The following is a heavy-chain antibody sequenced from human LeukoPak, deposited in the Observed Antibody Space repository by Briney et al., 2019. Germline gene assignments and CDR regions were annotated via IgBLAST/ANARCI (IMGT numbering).Heavy chain of an antibody. CDR3: ARRIRKYLDY. Sequence: KTSETLSLTCAVSGYSISSGYYWGWIRQPPGKGLEWIGSIHHSGSTYYNPSLKSRVTISVDTSKNQFSLKLSSVTAADTAVYYCARRIRKYLDYWGQGTLVTVSS. V-gene: IGHV4-38-2*01. CDR1: GYSISSGYY. D-gene: IGHD2-15*01. CDR2: IHHSGST. J-gene: IGHJ4*02.